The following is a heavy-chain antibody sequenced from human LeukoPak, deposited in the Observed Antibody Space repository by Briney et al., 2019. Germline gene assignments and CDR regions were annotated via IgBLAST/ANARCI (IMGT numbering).Heavy chain of an antibody. Sequence: GGSLRLSCAASGFTFSNAWMSWVRQAPGKGLEWVAFIRYDGSNKYYADSAKGRFTISRDNSKNTLYLQMNSLRAEDTAVYYCAKQYTVGATPQAYWGQGTLVTVSS. CDR1: GFTFSNAW. J-gene: IGHJ4*02. D-gene: IGHD1-26*01. V-gene: IGHV3-30*02. CDR2: IRYDGSNK. CDR3: AKQYTVGATPQAY.